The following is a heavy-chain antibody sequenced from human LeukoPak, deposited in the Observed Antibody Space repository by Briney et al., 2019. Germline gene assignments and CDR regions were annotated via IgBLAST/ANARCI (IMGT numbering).Heavy chain of an antibody. J-gene: IGHJ4*02. CDR1: GDSISSSNSY. D-gene: IGHD1-26*01. CDR3: ARGRRGSYFQDY. CDR2: MWFGATT. Sequence: SETLSLTCTVSGDSISSSNSYWGWIRQPPGKGLEWIGSMWFGATTSYDPSLKSRVTISIDPSKNQFSLKLSSVTAADTALYYCARGRRGSYFQDYWGQGPLVTVSS. V-gene: IGHV4-39*07.